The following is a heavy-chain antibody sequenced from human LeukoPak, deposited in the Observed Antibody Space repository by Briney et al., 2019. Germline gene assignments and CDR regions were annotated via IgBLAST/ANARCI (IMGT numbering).Heavy chain of an antibody. CDR2: IYTSGST. CDR3: ARERPSLAYCGGDCSRGAFDI. D-gene: IGHD2-21*01. V-gene: IGHV4-4*07. J-gene: IGHJ3*02. CDR1: GGSISSYY. Sequence: SETLSLTCTVSGGSISSYYWSWIRQPAGKGLGWIGRIYTSGSTNYNPSLKSRVTMSVDTSKNQFSLKLSSVTAADTAVYYCARERPSLAYCGGDCSRGAFDIWGQGTMVTVSS.